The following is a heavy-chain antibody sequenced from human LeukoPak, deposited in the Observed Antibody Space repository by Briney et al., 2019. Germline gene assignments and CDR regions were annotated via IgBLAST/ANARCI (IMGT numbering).Heavy chain of an antibody. V-gene: IGHV4-39*07. Sequence: PSETLSLTCTVSGGSISSSSYYWGWIRQPPGKGLEWIGSIYYSGSTYYNPSLKSRVTISVDTSKNQFSLKLSSVTAADTAVYYCARDLLWIDYWGQGTLVTVSS. CDR2: IYYSGST. D-gene: IGHD3-10*01. CDR1: GGSISSSSYY. CDR3: ARDLLWIDY. J-gene: IGHJ4*02.